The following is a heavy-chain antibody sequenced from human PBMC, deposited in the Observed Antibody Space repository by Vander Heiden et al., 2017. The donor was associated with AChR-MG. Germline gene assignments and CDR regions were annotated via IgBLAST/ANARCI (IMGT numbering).Heavy chain of an antibody. CDR1: GFSFSSYG. J-gene: IGHJ3*01. V-gene: IGHV3-33*01. D-gene: IGHD3-10*01. CDR2: IWYDGINK. Sequence: QVQLVESGGGVVQPGRSLRLSCATSGFSFSSYGIHWVRQAPGKGLEWVGVIWYDGINKYYADSVKGRFTISRDDSKNTLYLQMNSLRVEDTAIYYCARDPDYFGSGYAFHLWGQGAKVTVSS. CDR3: ARDPDYFGSGYAFHL.